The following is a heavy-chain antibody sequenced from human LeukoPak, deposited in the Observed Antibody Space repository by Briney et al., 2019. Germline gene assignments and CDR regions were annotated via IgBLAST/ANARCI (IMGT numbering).Heavy chain of an antibody. J-gene: IGHJ3*02. Sequence: PGGSLRLSCAASGFTFSTYWMHWVRQAPGKGLVWVSRINSDGSRTNYADSVKGRFTISRDNSKNSLYLQMNSLRPEDTAVYYCARRHDGFDIWGQGTVVTVSS. V-gene: IGHV3-74*01. CDR2: INSDGSRT. D-gene: IGHD6-25*01. CDR1: GFTFSTYW. CDR3: ARRHDGFDI.